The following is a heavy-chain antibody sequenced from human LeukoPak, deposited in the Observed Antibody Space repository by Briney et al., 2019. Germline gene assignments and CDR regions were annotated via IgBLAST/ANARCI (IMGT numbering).Heavy chain of an antibody. CDR2: ISYDGSNK. D-gene: IGHD6-19*01. Sequence: GGSLRLSCAASGFTFSSYAMHWVRQAPGKGLEWVAVISYDGSNKYYADSVEGRFTISRDNSKSTLYLQMNSLRAEDTAVYYCARDGASSGWYQFDYWGQGTLVTVSS. CDR1: GFTFSSYA. V-gene: IGHV3-30-3*01. J-gene: IGHJ4*02. CDR3: ARDGASSGWYQFDY.